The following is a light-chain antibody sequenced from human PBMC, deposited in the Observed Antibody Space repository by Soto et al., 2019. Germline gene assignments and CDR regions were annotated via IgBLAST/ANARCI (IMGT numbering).Light chain of an antibody. J-gene: IGLJ1*01. CDR3: EALDDSLKD. CDR2: RKN. Sequence: QSALTQPPSASGTPRQRVTISCSGSSSNIGSNYVYWYQQLPGTAPKLLIYRKNQRPSVVPDRFSGSKSGTSASLAISGLRSEDKADYYCEALDDSLKDFGTGTKVTVL. CDR1: SSNIGSNY. V-gene: IGLV1-47*01.